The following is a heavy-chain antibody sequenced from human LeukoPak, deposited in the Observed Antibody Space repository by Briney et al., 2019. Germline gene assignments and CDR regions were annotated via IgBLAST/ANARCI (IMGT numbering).Heavy chain of an antibody. CDR2: ISSSGSTI. V-gene: IGHV3-48*03. CDR3: ARCVFYGYYFDY. Sequence: PGGSLRLSCAASGFTFSSYEMNWVRQAPGKGLEWVSYISSSGSTIYYADSVKGRFTISRDNAKNSLYLQMNSLRAEDTAVYYCARCVFYGYYFDYWGQGTLVTVSS. CDR1: GFTFSSYE. J-gene: IGHJ4*02. D-gene: IGHD2/OR15-2a*01.